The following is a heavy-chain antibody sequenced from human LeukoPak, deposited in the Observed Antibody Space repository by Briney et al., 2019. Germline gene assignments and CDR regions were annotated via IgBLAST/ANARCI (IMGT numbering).Heavy chain of an antibody. V-gene: IGHV1-46*01. CDR2: INPSGGST. D-gene: IGHD6-25*01. CDR3: ARGGSAAAEY. J-gene: IGHJ4*02. CDR1: GYTFTSYY. Sequence: ASVKVSCKASGYTFTSYYMHWVRQAPGQGLEWMGIINPSGGSTSYAQKFQGRATMTRDTSITTAYMELSRLTSDDTAVFYCARGGSAAAEYWGQGTLVTVSS.